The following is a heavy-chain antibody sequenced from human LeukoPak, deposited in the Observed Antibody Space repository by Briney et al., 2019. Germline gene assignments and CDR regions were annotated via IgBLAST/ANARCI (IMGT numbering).Heavy chain of an antibody. J-gene: IGHJ4*02. CDR3: ARALSSSWYTALDY. V-gene: IGHV3-30*04. CDR1: GFTFSSYA. D-gene: IGHD6-13*01. CDR2: ISYDGSNK. Sequence: GGSLRLSCAASGFTFSSYAMHWVRQALGKGLEWVAVISYDGSNKYYADSVKGRFTISRDNSKNTLYLQMNSLRAEDTAVYYCARALSSSWYTALDYWGQGTLVTVSS.